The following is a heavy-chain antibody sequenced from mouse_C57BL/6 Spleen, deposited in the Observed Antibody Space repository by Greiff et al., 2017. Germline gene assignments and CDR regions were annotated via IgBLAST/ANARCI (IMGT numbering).Heavy chain of an antibody. J-gene: IGHJ3*01. CDR2: IDPSDSYT. D-gene: IGHD2-1*01. CDR1: GYTFTSYW. V-gene: IGHV1-50*01. Sequence: VQLQQPGAELVKPGASVKLSCKASGYTFTSYWMQWVKQRPGQGLEWIGEIDPSDSYTNYNQKVKGKATLTVDTSSSTAYMQLSSLTSEDSAVYYCARRYYGNYVAFAYWGQGTLVTVSA. CDR3: ARRYYGNYVAFAY.